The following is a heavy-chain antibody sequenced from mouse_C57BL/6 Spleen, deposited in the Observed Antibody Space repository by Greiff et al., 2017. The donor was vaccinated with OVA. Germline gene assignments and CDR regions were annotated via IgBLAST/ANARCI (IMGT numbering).Heavy chain of an antibody. D-gene: IGHD2-4*01. CDR1: GSSFTGYY. CDR3: ARRGDDYDEYYFDY. CDR2: INPSTGGT. V-gene: IGHV1-42*01. J-gene: IGHJ2*01. Sequence: VQLQQSGPELVKPGASVKISCKASGSSFTGYYMNWVKQSPEKSLEWIGEINPSTGGTTYNQKFKAKATLTVDKSSSTAYMQLKSLTSEDSAVYYCARRGDDYDEYYFDYWGQGTTLTVSS.